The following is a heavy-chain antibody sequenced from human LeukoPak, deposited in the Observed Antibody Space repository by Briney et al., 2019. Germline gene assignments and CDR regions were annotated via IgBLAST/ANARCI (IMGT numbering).Heavy chain of an antibody. CDR3: ARGPSLRFLEWLPRSYYYYMDV. CDR2: INPSGGST. J-gene: IGHJ6*03. Sequence: VASVKVSCKASGYTFTSYYMHWVRQAPGQGREWMGIINPSGGSTNYAQKLQGRVTMTTDTSTSTAYMELRSLRSDDTAVYYCARGPSLRFLEWLPRSYYYYMDVWGKGTTVTVSS. D-gene: IGHD3-3*01. CDR1: GYTFTSYY. V-gene: IGHV1-46*01.